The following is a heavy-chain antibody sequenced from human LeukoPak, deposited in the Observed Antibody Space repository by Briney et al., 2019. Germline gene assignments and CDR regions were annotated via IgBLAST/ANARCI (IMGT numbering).Heavy chain of an antibody. Sequence: GASVKVSCKASGYTFTSYAMHWVRQAPGQRLEWMGWINAGNGNTKYSQKFQGRVTITRDTSASTAYMELSSLRSEDTAVYYCAAELNGVNSDCCNFEIWGQGTMVTVSS. D-gene: IGHD4-23*01. J-gene: IGHJ3*02. V-gene: IGHV1-3*01. CDR2: INAGNGNT. CDR1: GYTFTSYA. CDR3: AAELNGVNSDCCNFEI.